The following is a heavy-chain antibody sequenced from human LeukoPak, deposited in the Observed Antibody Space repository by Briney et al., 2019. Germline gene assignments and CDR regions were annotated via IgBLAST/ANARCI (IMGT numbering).Heavy chain of an antibody. J-gene: IGHJ4*02. CDR1: GGSFSGYY. D-gene: IGHD5-12*01. Sequence: SETLSLTCAVYGGSFSGYYWSWIRQPPGKGLEWIGEINHSGSTNYNPSLKSRVTISVDTSKNQFSLKLSSVTAADTAVYYCAREKWLRFVDYWGQGTLVTVSS. CDR3: AREKWLRFVDY. V-gene: IGHV4-34*01. CDR2: INHSGST.